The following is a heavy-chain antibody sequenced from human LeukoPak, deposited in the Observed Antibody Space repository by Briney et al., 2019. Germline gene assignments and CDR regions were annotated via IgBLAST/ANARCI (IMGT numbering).Heavy chain of an antibody. J-gene: IGHJ4*02. CDR2: IRNKANSYTT. CDR3: TRLAGAND. Sequence: PGGSLRLSCAASGFTFSDHAMDWVRQAPGKGLEWVGRIRNKANSYTTVYAASVQGRFTVSRDDSMNSLYLQMNSMKTEDTAVYYCTRLAGANDWGQGTLFTVSS. V-gene: IGHV3-72*01. D-gene: IGHD1-26*01. CDR1: GFTFSDHA.